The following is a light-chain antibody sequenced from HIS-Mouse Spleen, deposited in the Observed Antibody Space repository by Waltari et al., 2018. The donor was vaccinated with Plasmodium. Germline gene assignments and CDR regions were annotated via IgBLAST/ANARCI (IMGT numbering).Light chain of an antibody. J-gene: IGKJ2*01. CDR2: AAS. CDR1: PGISSY. Sequence: IQLTQSPSFLSASVGDSVTITCRASPGISSYLAWYQQKPGKAPKLLIYAASTVQSGVPSRFSGSGSGTEFTLTISSLQPEDFATYYCQQLNSYPYTFGQGTKLEIK. CDR3: QQLNSYPYT. V-gene: IGKV1-9*01.